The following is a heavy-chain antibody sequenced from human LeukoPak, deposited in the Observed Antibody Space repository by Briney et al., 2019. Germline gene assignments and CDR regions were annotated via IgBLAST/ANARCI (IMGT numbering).Heavy chain of an antibody. D-gene: IGHD6-6*01. J-gene: IGHJ4*02. CDR1: GGSISSGGFS. CDR3: ARGGSLAARPVY. V-gene: IGHV4-30-2*06. CDR2: LYQGGST. Sequence: SETLSLTCTVSGGSISSGGFSWSWIRQSPGKGLEYIGYLYQGGSTYYNPSLSSRVTISGDRSKNHFFLTLTSVTAADTAVYYCARGGSLAARPVYWGQGTLVTVSS.